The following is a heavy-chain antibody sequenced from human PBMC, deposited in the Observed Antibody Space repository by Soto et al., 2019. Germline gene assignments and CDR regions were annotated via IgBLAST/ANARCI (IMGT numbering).Heavy chain of an antibody. CDR3: ANGRGITMVRGVL. D-gene: IGHD3-10*01. Sequence: QVQLVESGGGVVQPGRSLRLSCAASGFTFSSYGMHLVRQAPGKGLEWVAVISYDGSNKYYADSVKGRFTISRDNSKNTLYLQMNSLRAEDTAVYYCANGRGITMVRGVLWGQGTLVNVSS. CDR2: ISYDGSNK. V-gene: IGHV3-30*18. J-gene: IGHJ4*02. CDR1: GFTFSSYG.